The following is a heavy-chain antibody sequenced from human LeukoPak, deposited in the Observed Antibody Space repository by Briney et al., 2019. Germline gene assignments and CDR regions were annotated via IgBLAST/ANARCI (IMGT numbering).Heavy chain of an antibody. CDR3: ARDSTAMALDY. Sequence: GGSLRLSCAASGFTVSSNYMSWVSQAPGKGLEWVSVIYSGGSTYYADSVKGRFTISRDNSKNTLYLQMNSLRAEDTAVYYCARDSTAMALDYWGQGTLVTVSS. D-gene: IGHD5-18*01. CDR1: GFTVSSNY. CDR2: IYSGGST. V-gene: IGHV3-53*01. J-gene: IGHJ4*02.